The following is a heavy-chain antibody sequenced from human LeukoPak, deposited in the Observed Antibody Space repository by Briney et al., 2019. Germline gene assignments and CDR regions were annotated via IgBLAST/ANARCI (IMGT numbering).Heavy chain of an antibody. CDR3: ARNPRTPAFDY. CDR1: RDSVSSNSAA. D-gene: IGHD1-14*01. J-gene: IGHJ4*02. CDR2: TYYMSKWYY. V-gene: IGHV6-1*01. Sequence: SQTLSLTCAISRDSVSSNSAAWSWIRQSPSRGLEWLGRTYYMSKWYYEYAVSVKGRITIIPDASKNQFSLQLNSVTPEDTAVYYCARNPRTPAFDYWGQGTLVTVSS.